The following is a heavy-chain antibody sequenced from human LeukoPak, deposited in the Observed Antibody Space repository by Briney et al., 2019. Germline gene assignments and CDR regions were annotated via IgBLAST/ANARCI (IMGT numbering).Heavy chain of an antibody. CDR1: GFTFSSYT. V-gene: IGHV3-30-3*01. CDR2: TSYDGSNK. J-gene: IGHJ4*02. D-gene: IGHD2-2*01. CDR3: ARVKGSSTFDY. Sequence: PGGSLRLSCAASGFTFSSYTMHWVRQPPGKGLEWVAVTSYDGSNKYYADSVKGRFTISGDNSKNTLYLQMNSLRAEDTAVYYCARVKGSSTFDYWGQGTLVTVSS.